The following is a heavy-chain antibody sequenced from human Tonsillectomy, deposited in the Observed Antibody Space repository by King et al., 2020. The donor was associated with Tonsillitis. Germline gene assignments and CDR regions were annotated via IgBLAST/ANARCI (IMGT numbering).Heavy chain of an antibody. CDR1: GFTFSSYW. J-gene: IGHJ2*01. V-gene: IGHV3-7*03. CDR3: ATGLSHQGGYYFDL. D-gene: IGHD5-12*01. CDR2: IKQGGSEK. Sequence: VQLVESGGGLVQPGGSLRLSCAASGFTFSSYWMSWVRQAPGKGLEWVANIKQGGSEKYYVDSVKGRFTISRDNAKNSLYLQMNSLRVEDTAVYYCATGLSHQGGYYFDLWGRGTLVTFSS.